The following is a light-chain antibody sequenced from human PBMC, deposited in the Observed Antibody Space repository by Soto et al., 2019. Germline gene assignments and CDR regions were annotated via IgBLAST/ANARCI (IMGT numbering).Light chain of an antibody. CDR2: DVS. J-gene: IGLJ2*01. Sequence: QSVLTQPASVSGSPGQSITISCTGTSSDVGGYNYVSWYQQHPHPGKAPKLVIYDVSNRPSGVSNRFSGSKSGNTASLTISGLQAEDEADYYCSSYTSSSTQVFGGGTQLTVL. CDR3: SSYTSSSTQV. CDR1: SSDVGGYNY. V-gene: IGLV2-14*03.